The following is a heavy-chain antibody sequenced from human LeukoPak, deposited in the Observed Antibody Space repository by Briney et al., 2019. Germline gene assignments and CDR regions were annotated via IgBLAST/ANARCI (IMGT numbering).Heavy chain of an antibody. CDR2: IYTSGST. CDR3: ARGRQWLALFDY. V-gene: IGHV4-4*07. Sequence: SETLSLTCTVSGGSISSNYWSWIRQPAGKGLEWIGRIYTSGSTNYNPSLKSRVTMSVDTSKNQFSLKLSSVTAADTAVYYCARGRQWLALFDYWGQGTLVTVSS. J-gene: IGHJ4*02. CDR1: GGSISSNY. D-gene: IGHD6-19*01.